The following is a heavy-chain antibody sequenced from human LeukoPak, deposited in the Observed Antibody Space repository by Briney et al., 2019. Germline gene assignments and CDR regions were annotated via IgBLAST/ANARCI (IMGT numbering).Heavy chain of an antibody. V-gene: IGHV1-18*01. J-gene: IGHJ3*02. Sequence: ASVKVSCKASGGTFSSYAISWVRQAPGQGLEWMGWISAYNGNTNYAQKLQGRVTMTTDTSTSTAYMELRSLRSDDTAVYYCARSSRGGLYGFDIWGQGTMVIVSS. CDR1: GGTFSSYA. CDR2: ISAYNGNT. CDR3: ARSSRGGLYGFDI. D-gene: IGHD3-10*01.